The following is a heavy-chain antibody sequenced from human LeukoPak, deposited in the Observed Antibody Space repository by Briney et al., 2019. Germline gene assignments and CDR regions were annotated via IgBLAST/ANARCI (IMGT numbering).Heavy chain of an antibody. Sequence: SVKVSCKASGGTFSSYAISWVRQAPGQGLEWMGGIIPIFGTANYAQKFQGRVTITADESTSTAYMELSSLRSEDTAVCYCARYAGYSSGWTFDYWGQGTLVTVSS. CDR2: IIPIFGTA. D-gene: IGHD6-19*01. CDR1: GGTFSSYA. V-gene: IGHV1-69*13. CDR3: ARYAGYSSGWTFDY. J-gene: IGHJ4*02.